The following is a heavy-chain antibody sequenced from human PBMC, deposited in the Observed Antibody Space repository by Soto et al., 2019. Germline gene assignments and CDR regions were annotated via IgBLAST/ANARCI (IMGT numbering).Heavy chain of an antibody. V-gene: IGHV1-46*01. CDR1: GYNFTSYY. CDR2: INPRGGST. CDR3: ARAAWPFSSGTRAADY. Sequence: QEQLVQSGDEVTKPGASVRVSCKASGYNFTSYYMHWVRQAPGQGLEWVGRINPRGGSTIYAQEFQGRVTMSRDTSTSTVYMELSTLTSEDTAVYYCARAAWPFSSGTRAADYWGQGTLVTVSS. D-gene: IGHD6-19*01. J-gene: IGHJ4*02.